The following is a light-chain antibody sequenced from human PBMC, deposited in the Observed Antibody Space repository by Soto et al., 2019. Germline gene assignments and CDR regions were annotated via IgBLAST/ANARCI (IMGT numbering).Light chain of an antibody. Sequence: DIQMTQSPSSLSASVGDRVTITCQASQDISNYLNWYQQKPGKAPKLLIYDASNLETGVPSRFSGSGSGTDFTSTISSLQPEDIATYYCQQYDNLHTFGPGTKVDIK. CDR2: DAS. CDR1: QDISNY. V-gene: IGKV1-33*01. CDR3: QQYDNLHT. J-gene: IGKJ3*01.